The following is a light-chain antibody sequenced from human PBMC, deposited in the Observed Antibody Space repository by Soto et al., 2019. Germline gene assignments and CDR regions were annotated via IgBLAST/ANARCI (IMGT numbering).Light chain of an antibody. CDR3: SSYTGSDTLVV. CDR2: DVS. V-gene: IGLV2-14*03. J-gene: IGLJ2*01. CDR1: SSDVGGYNY. Sequence: QSALTQPASVSGSRGQSITISCTGTSSDVGGYNYVSWYQQHPGKGPKLMIYDVSNRPSGVSNRFSGSKPDNTASLTISGLRAEDEADYYCSSYTGSDTLVVFGGGTKVTVL.